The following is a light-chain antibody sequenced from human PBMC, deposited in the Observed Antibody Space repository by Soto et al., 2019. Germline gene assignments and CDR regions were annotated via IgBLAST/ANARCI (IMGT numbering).Light chain of an antibody. CDR1: QSVSSN. J-gene: IGKJ1*01. CDR2: GAF. CDR3: QQYNDWPLT. V-gene: IGKV3-15*01. Sequence: EIVMTRSPVTLSVSPGERATLSCRASQSVSSNLAWYQQKPGQAPSLLIYGAFTRATGIPARFSGTGSGTECTLTISSLQSEDFALYYCQQYNDWPLTFGQGTTVDIK.